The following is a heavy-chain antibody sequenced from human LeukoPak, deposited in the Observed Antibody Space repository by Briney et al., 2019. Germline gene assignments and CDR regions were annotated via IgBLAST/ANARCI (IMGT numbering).Heavy chain of an antibody. CDR2: IYYSGST. Sequence: PSETLSLTCTASGGSISSGGYYWSWIRQHPGKGLEWIGYIYYSGSTYYNPSLKSRVTISVDTSKNQFSLKLSSVTAADTAVYYCARGKPVIAAANWFDPWGQGTLVTVSS. CDR3: ARGKPVIAAANWFDP. J-gene: IGHJ5*02. CDR1: GGSISSGGYY. V-gene: IGHV4-31*03. D-gene: IGHD6-13*01.